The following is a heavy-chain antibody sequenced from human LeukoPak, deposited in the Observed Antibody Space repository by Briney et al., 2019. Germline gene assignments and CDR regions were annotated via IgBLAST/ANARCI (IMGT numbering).Heavy chain of an antibody. D-gene: IGHD4-17*01. CDR3: ARLTTVTTFDS. V-gene: IGHV3-7*01. CDR1: GFTFSRYW. J-gene: IGHJ4*02. CDR2: IKQDGGEK. Sequence: PGGSLRLSCAPSGFTFSRYWMSWVRQAPGKGLEWVANIKQDGGEKYYVDSVKGRFTISRDNAKNSLYLQMDSLRAEDTAMYYCARLTTVTTFDSWGQGTLVTVSS.